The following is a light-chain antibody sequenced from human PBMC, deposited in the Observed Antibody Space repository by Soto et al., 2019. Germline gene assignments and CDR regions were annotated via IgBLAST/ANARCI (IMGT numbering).Light chain of an antibody. J-gene: IGKJ1*01. CDR1: QTISSW. CDR3: QQYNSYSEA. V-gene: IGKV1-5*03. Sequence: DIQITQSPSALCGSQGDRVTITCRASQTISSWLAWYQQKPGKAPKLLIYKASTLKSGIPSRFSGSGSGTEFTLTISSLQPDDFATYYCQQYNSYSEAFGQGTKVDI. CDR2: KAS.